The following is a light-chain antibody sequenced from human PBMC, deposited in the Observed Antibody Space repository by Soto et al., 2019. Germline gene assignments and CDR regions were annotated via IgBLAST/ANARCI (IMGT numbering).Light chain of an antibody. CDR2: GAS. CDR3: QQYNNWVQGLT. CDR1: QSISSS. Sequence: EIVMTQSPVTLSVSPGERATLSCRASQSISSSLVWYQQKPGQAPRLLISGASTRSTGIPARFSGSGSGTEFNLTISSLQSEDFAVYYCQQYNNWVQGLTLGGGTKVEIK. V-gene: IGKV3-15*01. J-gene: IGKJ4*01.